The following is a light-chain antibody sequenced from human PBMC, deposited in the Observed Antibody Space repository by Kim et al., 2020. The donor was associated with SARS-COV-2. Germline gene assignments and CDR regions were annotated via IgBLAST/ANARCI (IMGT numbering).Light chain of an antibody. CDR3: PVWDSSSDHPV. CDR1: NIGSKS. J-gene: IGLJ2*01. Sequence: SYELTQPHSVSVAPGKTARITCGGNNIGSKSVHWYQQKPGQAPVLVIYYDSDRPSGIPERFSGSNSGNTATLTISRVEAGDEADYYCPVWDSSSDHPVFG. CDR2: YDS. V-gene: IGLV3-21*04.